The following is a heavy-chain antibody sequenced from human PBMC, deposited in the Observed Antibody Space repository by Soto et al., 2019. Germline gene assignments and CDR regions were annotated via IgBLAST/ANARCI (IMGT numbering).Heavy chain of an antibody. J-gene: IGHJ4*02. CDR1: GGTFSSYA. CDR2: IIPIFGTA. Sequence: QVQLVQSGAEVKKPGSSVKVSCKASGGTFSSYAISWVRQDPGQGLEWMGGIIPIFGTANYAQKFQGRVTLTANKSTSAAYMELSSLISDDTAVYYWARAPANYDVWSGYYRAGFDYWGQGTLVTVSS. CDR3: ARAPANYDVWSGYYRAGFDY. D-gene: IGHD3-3*01. V-gene: IGHV1-69*06.